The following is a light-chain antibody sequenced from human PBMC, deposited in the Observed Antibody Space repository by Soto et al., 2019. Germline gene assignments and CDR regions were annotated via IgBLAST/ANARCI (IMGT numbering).Light chain of an antibody. CDR1: QDIRNE. CDR2: GAS. J-gene: IGKJ1*01. Sequence: DIQMTQSPSSLSASVGDRVTITCRATQDIRNELGWYQQKPGKAPKRLIYGASSLQSGVPSRFSGSGSGTEFTLTISSLQPEDFATYFCLQHNTYPRTFGQGTKVDIK. CDR3: LQHNTYPRT. V-gene: IGKV1-17*01.